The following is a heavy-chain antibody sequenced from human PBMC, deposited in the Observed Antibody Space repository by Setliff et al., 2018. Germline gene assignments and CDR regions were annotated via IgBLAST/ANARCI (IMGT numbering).Heavy chain of an antibody. V-gene: IGHV4-59*01. CDR2: IYYSGTT. D-gene: IGHD3-10*01. Sequence: PSETLSLTCTVSGGYIRSFHWSWIRQPPGKGLEWIGYIYYSGTTNYNPSLKSRVTISVDTSKKQFSLKLSSVTAADTAVYFCARVDYGSGSYPSDWGQGALVTVSS. CDR1: GGYIRSFH. J-gene: IGHJ4*02. CDR3: ARVDYGSGSYPSD.